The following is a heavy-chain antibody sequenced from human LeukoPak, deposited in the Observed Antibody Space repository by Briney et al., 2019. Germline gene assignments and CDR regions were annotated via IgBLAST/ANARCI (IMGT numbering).Heavy chain of an antibody. CDR2: INGSGNNT. CDR1: GFTFSRFA. Sequence: GGTLCLTCAASGFTFSRFAMTWVRQAPGKGLEWVASINGSGNNTYYADPVRGRFTISRAYSKHTFLLQICSLTAEAAATYYCARDAPFDYWGQGTLVT. CDR3: ARDAPFDY. J-gene: IGHJ4*02. V-gene: IGHV3-23*01.